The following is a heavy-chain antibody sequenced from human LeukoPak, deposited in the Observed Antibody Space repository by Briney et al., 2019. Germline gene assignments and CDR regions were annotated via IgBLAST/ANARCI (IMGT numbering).Heavy chain of an antibody. CDR1: GGSISSYY. CDR2: IYTSGST. V-gene: IGHV4-4*07. J-gene: IGHJ4*02. Sequence: SETLSLTCTVSGGSISSYYWSWIRQPAGKGLEWIGRIYTSGSTNYNPSLKSRVTMSVDTSKNQFSLKLSSVTAADTAVYYCARDRRRRWFGELSNYDYWGQGTLVTASS. CDR3: ARDRRRRWFGELSNYDY. D-gene: IGHD3-10*01.